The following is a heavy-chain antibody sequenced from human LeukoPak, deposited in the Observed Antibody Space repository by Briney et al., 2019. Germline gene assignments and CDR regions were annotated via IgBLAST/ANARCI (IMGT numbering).Heavy chain of an antibody. V-gene: IGHV1-8*01. CDR2: MNPNSGNT. D-gene: IGHD3-3*01. CDR1: GYTFTSYD. Sequence: ASVNVSCKASGYTFTSYDINWVRQATGQGLEWMGWMNPNSGNTGYAQKFQGRVTMTRNTSISTAYMELSSPRSEDTAVYYCAVGFLEWLLLDYWGQGTLVTVSS. J-gene: IGHJ4*02. CDR3: AVGFLEWLLLDY.